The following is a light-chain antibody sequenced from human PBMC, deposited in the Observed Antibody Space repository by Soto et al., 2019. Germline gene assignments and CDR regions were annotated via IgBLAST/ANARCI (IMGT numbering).Light chain of an antibody. V-gene: IGKV1-39*01. CDR2: GAS. CDR3: QQSYYNPT. CDR1: QAISSY. Sequence: DIQVTQSPSSLSASVGDRVTITCRASQAISSYLNWYQQKPGKAPKLLIYGASSLQSGVPSRFSGSGSGTDFTLTISSLQREDFATYYCQQSYYNPTFGQGTKVDIK. J-gene: IGKJ1*01.